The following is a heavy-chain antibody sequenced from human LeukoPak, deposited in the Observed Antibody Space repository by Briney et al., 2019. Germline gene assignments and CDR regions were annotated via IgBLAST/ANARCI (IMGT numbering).Heavy chain of an antibody. Sequence: PSETLSLTCTVSGGSISSYYWSWIRQPPGKGLECIGYIYYSGSTNYNPSLKSRVTISVDTSKNQFSLKLSSVTAADTAVYYCARVAAGYFDYWGQGTLVTVSS. D-gene: IGHD1-14*01. CDR1: GGSISSYY. CDR3: ARVAAGYFDY. CDR2: IYYSGST. J-gene: IGHJ4*02. V-gene: IGHV4-59*01.